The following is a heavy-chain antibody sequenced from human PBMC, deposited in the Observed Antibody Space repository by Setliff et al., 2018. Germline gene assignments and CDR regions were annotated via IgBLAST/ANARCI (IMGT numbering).Heavy chain of an antibody. CDR3: ALSSSWFKDFQH. CDR1: GASINRDY. CDR2: IHYSGST. J-gene: IGHJ1*01. D-gene: IGHD6-13*01. V-gene: IGHV4-59*01. Sequence: SETLSLTCSVSGASINRDYWNWIRQPPGKGLEWIGYIHYSGSTNYNPSLKSRVTISEDMSKNQFSLKVSSVTAADTAIYYCALSSSWFKDFQHWGQGTLVTVSS.